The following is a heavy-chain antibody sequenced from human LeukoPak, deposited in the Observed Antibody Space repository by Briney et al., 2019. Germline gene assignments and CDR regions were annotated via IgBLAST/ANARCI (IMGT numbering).Heavy chain of an antibody. V-gene: IGHV3-23*01. Sequence: GGSLRLSCAASGFIFTNYAMSWVRQAPGKGLEWVSTISDSGFSTYYADSVQGRFTIPRDNSKNTLYLQMNSLRAEDTAIYYCAKVPYSDYGSGRPPFMDVWGQGTAVAVSS. CDR2: ISDSGFST. J-gene: IGHJ6*02. CDR1: GFIFTNYA. D-gene: IGHD3-10*01. CDR3: AKVPYSDYGSGRPPFMDV.